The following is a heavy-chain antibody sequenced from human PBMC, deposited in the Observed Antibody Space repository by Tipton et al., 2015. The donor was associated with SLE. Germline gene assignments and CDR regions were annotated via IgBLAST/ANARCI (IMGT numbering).Heavy chain of an antibody. J-gene: IGHJ5*02. CDR1: GGSFSVYY. CDR2: INHGGST. V-gene: IGHV4-34*01. D-gene: IGHD3-3*01. Sequence: TLSLTCAVYGGSFSVYYWTWIRQPPGKGLEWIGEINHGGSTNYNPSLKSRVTISIDTSKNQFSLKLSSVTAADTAVYYCARGFSAADFWSGYFVNWFDPWGQGALVTVSS. CDR3: ARGFSAADFWSGYFVNWFDP.